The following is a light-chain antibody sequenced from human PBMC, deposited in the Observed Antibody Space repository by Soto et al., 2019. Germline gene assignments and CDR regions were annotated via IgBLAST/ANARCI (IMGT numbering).Light chain of an antibody. J-gene: IGKJ1*01. Sequence: DIQMTQSPSTLSASVGDRVTITCRASQSISSWLAWYQQKPGKAPKLLIYDASSLESGVPSRFSGSGSGTDFTLTISSLQPDDFASYYCQQYNSSSTTCGQGTKVEIK. CDR3: QQYNSSSTT. V-gene: IGKV1-5*01. CDR1: QSISSW. CDR2: DAS.